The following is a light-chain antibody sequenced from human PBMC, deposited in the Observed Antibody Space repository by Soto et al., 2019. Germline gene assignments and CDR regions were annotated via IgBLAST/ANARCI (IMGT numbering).Light chain of an antibody. CDR1: QTITSNY. CDR3: HQYGSSPAT. J-gene: IGKJ5*01. V-gene: IGKV3-20*01. Sequence: EIVFTQSPGTLSLSPGERATLSCRASQTITSNYLAWCQQKPGQAPRLLIYGASYRATGIPDRFSGSGSGTDFTLTISRLEPEDFAVYYCHQYGSSPATFGQGTRLEIK. CDR2: GAS.